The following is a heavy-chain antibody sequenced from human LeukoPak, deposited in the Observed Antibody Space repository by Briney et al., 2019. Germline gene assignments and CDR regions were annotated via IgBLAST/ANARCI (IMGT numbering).Heavy chain of an antibody. J-gene: IGHJ3*02. Sequence: SQTLSLTCAVSGDSVSSSVVAWTWVRQSPSRGLEWLGRTYYMSKWYNDYAVSVKSRITVNPDTSKNQFSLQLNSVTPEDTAVYYCARGSNRAFDIWGQGTMVTVSS. V-gene: IGHV6-1*01. CDR1: GDSVSSSVVA. CDR3: ARGSNRAFDI. CDR2: TYYMSKWYN.